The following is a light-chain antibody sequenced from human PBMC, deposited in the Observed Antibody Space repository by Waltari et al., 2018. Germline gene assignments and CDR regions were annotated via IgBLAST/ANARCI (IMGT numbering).Light chain of an antibody. CDR3: QQYDISPLT. J-gene: IGKJ4*01. CDR2: GAP. CDR1: QTVRTTY. Sequence: EIVLTPSPRTLSFSPGERASLSCRASQTVRTTYLAWYQQKPGQAPTLLIYGAPSRATGIPDRFSGSGSGTDFSLTISRLEPEDFAVYYCQQYDISPLTFGGGTKVEIK. V-gene: IGKV3-20*01.